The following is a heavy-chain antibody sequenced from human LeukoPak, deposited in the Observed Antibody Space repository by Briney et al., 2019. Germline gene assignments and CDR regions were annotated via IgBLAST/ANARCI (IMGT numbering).Heavy chain of an antibody. CDR1: GFTFSSYS. J-gene: IGHJ4*02. D-gene: IGHD3-22*01. Sequence: GRSLRLSCAASGFTFSSYSMNWVRQAPGKGLEWVSSISSSSSYIYYADSVKGRFTISRDNAKNSLYLQMNSLRAEDTAVYYCARTTDYYDSIPDFDYWGQGTLVTVSS. V-gene: IGHV3-21*01. CDR3: ARTTDYYDSIPDFDY. CDR2: ISSSSSYI.